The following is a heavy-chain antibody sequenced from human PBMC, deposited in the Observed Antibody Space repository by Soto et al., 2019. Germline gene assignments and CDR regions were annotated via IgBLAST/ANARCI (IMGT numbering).Heavy chain of an antibody. Sequence: QVQLVQSGAEVKKPGSSVKVSCKASGGTFSSYTISWVRQAPGQGLEWMGRIIPILGIANDAQKFQGRFTITADKSTSTADMELSSLRSEDTDVYYCARDRLGADSSGDYHDYWGQGTLVTVSS. CDR3: ARDRLGADSSGDYHDY. V-gene: IGHV1-69*08. CDR2: IIPILGIA. CDR1: GGTFSSYT. J-gene: IGHJ4*02. D-gene: IGHD3-22*01.